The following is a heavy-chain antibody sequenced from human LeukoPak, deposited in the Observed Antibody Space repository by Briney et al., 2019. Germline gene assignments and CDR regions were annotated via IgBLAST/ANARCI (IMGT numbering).Heavy chain of an antibody. D-gene: IGHD6-13*01. CDR2: IYYSGCT. CDR1: GGSISSGGYY. Sequence: SQTLSLTCTVSGGSISSGGYYWSWIRQHPGKGLEWIGYIYYSGCTYYNPSLKSRVTISVDTSKNQFSLKLSSVTAADTAVYYCARDSPRYSSSWQNWYFDLWGRGTLVTVSS. V-gene: IGHV4-31*03. J-gene: IGHJ2*01. CDR3: ARDSPRYSSSWQNWYFDL.